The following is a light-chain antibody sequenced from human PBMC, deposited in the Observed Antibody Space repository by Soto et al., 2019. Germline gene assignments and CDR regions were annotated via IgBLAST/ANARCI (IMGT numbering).Light chain of an antibody. Sequence: EIVLTQSPATLSVSPGGSATLSCRASQSVTFDLAWYQQRPGQAPRLLIYGAFKRATGVPARFSGSGSGTEFTLTISGLESEDFEVYYCQQYTNLETFGGGTRVEIK. V-gene: IGKV3-15*01. CDR2: GAF. CDR1: QSVTFD. CDR3: QQYTNLET. J-gene: IGKJ4*01.